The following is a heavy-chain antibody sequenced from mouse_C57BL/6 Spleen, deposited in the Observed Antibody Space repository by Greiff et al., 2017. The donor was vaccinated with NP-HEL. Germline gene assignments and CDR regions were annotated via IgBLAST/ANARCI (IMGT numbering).Heavy chain of an antibody. CDR3: ARKVYYGNSYWYFDV. CDR2: INPGSGGT. D-gene: IGHD2-1*01. CDR1: GYAFTNYL. J-gene: IGHJ1*01. V-gene: IGHV1-54*01. Sequence: VQRVESGAELVRPGTSVKVSCKASGYAFTNYLIEWVKQRPGQGLACIGVINPGSGGTNYHEKFKGKATLTADKSSSTAYMQLSSLTSEDSAVYFCARKVYYGNSYWYFDVWGPGTTVTVSS.